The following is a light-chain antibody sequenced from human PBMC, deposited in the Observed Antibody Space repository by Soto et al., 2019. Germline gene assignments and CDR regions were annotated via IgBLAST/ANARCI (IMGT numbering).Light chain of an antibody. V-gene: IGLV2-14*01. J-gene: IGLJ2*01. CDR2: EVS. CDR1: SSDVGGYNY. CDR3: SSCTGSSTLV. Sequence: QSALTQPASVSGSPGQSITISCTGTSSDVGGYNYVSWYQQHPGKAPKLMIYEVSNRPSGVSNRFSGSKSGNTASLTISGLQAEDEADYYCSSCTGSSTLVFAGGTKLTVL.